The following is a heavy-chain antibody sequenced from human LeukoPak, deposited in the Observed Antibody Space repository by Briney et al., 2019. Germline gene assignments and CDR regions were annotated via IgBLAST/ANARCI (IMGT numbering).Heavy chain of an antibody. J-gene: IGHJ6*03. V-gene: IGHV1-8*03. CDR3: ARARIYYDFWSGPMGYYYMDV. D-gene: IGHD3-3*01. CDR1: GYTFTSYD. Sequence: ASVKVSCKASGYTFTSYDINWVRQATGQGLEWMGWMNPNSGNTGYAQKFQGRVTITRNTSISTAYMELSSLRSEDTAVYYCARARIYYDFWSGPMGYYYMDVWGKGTTVTVSS. CDR2: MNPNSGNT.